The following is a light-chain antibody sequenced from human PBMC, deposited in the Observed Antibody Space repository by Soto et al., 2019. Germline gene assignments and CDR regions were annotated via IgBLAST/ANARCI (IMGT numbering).Light chain of an antibody. Sequence: DIQMTQSPSTLSASIGDRVTITCRASQRISTWLAWHQQKPGKAPKLLIYRASSLESGVPSRFSGSGSGTEFTLTISNLQPDDFATYYCQQYDSKPVTFGQGTLLEIK. J-gene: IGKJ5*01. CDR1: QRISTW. CDR2: RAS. CDR3: QQYDSKPVT. V-gene: IGKV1-5*03.